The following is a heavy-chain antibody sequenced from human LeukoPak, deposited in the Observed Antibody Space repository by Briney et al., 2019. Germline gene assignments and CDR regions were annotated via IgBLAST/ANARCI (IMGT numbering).Heavy chain of an antibody. CDR2: IKSKTDGGTT. Sequence: KTGGSLRLSCAASGFTFSNAWMNWVRQAPGKGLEWVGRIKSKTDGGTTDYAAPVKGRFTISRDDSKNTLYLQMNSLKTEDTAVYYCTTWIPIPPTLGIDYYYYDSSGYSDYWGQGTLVTVSS. D-gene: IGHD3-22*01. J-gene: IGHJ4*02. CDR3: TTWIPIPPTLGIDYYYYDSSGYSDY. V-gene: IGHV3-15*07. CDR1: GFTFSNAW.